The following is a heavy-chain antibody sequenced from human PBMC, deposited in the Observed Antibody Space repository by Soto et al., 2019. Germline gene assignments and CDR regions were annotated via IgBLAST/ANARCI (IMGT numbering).Heavy chain of an antibody. CDR3: ARVLLELRKGYFDL. CDR1: AFTFSNYW. V-gene: IGHV3-7*01. D-gene: IGHD2-15*01. Sequence: EVQLVESGGDLVQPGGSLRLSCAVSAFTFSNYWMTWVRQAPGKGLEWVANIKEDGSERYYVDSVRGRFTISRDNANNLLYLQMNSLRVEDTAVYFCARVLLELRKGYFDLWGRGTLVTVSS. CDR2: IKEDGSER. J-gene: IGHJ2*01.